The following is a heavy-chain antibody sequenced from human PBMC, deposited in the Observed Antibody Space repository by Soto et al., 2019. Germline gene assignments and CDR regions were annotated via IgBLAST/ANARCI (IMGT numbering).Heavy chain of an antibody. D-gene: IGHD3-3*01. Sequence: QVQLVESGGGVVQPGRSVRLSCAASRFTFSDYAMQWVRQAPGKGLEWVAAVSYDGTNKYYADSVQGRFTISRDNSKNTLYLQMNSLRVEDTALYYCARSLTVFGVVARFDKWGQGTPVTVSS. V-gene: IGHV3-30-3*01. CDR1: RFTFSDYA. CDR2: VSYDGTNK. CDR3: ARSLTVFGVVARFDK. J-gene: IGHJ4*02.